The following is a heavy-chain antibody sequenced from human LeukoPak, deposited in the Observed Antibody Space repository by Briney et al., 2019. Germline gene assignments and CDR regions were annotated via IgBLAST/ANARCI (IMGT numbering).Heavy chain of an antibody. CDR1: GGSISSSSYY. CDR3: ARERFCSGGSCYRRSNWFDP. V-gene: IGHV4-39*07. J-gene: IGHJ5*02. D-gene: IGHD2-15*01. Sequence: SETLSLTCTVSGGSISSSSYYWGWIRQPPGKGLEWIGSIYYSGSTYYNPSLKSRVTISVDTSKKQFSLKLSSVTAADTAVYYCARERFCSGGSCYRRSNWFDPWGQGTLVTVSS. CDR2: IYYSGST.